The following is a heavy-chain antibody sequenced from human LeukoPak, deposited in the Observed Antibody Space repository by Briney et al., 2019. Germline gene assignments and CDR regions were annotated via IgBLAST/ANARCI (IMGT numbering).Heavy chain of an antibody. D-gene: IGHD3-16*01. CDR2: IYSGGST. CDR3: VRELGEAGS. Sequence: GGSLRLSCAASGFTFSTYAMYWVRQAPGKGLEWVSVIYSGGSTYYADSVKGRFTISRHNSKNTLYLEMNSLRPEDTAVYYCVRELGEAGSWGQGTLVTVSS. V-gene: IGHV3-53*04. J-gene: IGHJ5*02. CDR1: GFTFSTYA.